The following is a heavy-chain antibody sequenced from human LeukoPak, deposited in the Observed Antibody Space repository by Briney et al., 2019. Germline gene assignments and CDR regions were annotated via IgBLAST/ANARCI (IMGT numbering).Heavy chain of an antibody. Sequence: GGSLRLSCAASGFTFSDYYMSWIRQAPGKGLEWVSYIGFSDVTIYYADSVKGRSTISRDNAKNSLYLQMNSLRAEDTAVYYCAREKENGYNGRFDYWGQGTLVTVSS. J-gene: IGHJ4*02. D-gene: IGHD5-12*01. CDR1: GFTFSDYY. V-gene: IGHV3-11*01. CDR2: IGFSDVTI. CDR3: AREKENGYNGRFDY.